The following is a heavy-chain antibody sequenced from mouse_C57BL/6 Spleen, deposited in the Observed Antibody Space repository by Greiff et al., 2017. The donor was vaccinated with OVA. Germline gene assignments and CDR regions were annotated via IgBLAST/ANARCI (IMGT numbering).Heavy chain of an antibody. CDR2: ISDGGSYT. CDR3: ARAGLWYFDV. Sequence: EVQGVESGGGLVKPGGSLKLSCAASGFTFSSYAMSWVRQTPEKRLEWVATISDGGSYTYYPDNVKGRFTISRDNAKNNLYLQMSHLKSEDTAMYYCARAGLWYFDVWGTGTTVTVSS. V-gene: IGHV5-4*01. J-gene: IGHJ1*03. CDR1: GFTFSSYA. D-gene: IGHD3-1*01.